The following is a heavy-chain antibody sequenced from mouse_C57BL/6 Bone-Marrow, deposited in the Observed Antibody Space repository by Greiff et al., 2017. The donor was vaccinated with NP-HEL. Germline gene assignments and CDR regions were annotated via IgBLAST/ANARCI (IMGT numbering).Heavy chain of an antibody. V-gene: IGHV5-4*03. CDR2: ISDGGSYT. Sequence: DVMLVESGGGLVKPGGSLKLSCAASGFTFSSYAMSWVRQTPEKRLEWVATISDGGSYTYYPDNVKGRFTISRDNAKNNLYLQMSHLKSEDTAMYYCARYGNPAWFAYWGQGTLVTVSA. D-gene: IGHD2-1*01. J-gene: IGHJ3*01. CDR1: GFTFSSYA. CDR3: ARYGNPAWFAY.